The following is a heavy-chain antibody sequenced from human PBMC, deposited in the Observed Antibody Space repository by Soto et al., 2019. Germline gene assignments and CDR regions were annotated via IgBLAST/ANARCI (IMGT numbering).Heavy chain of an antibody. Sequence: ASVKVSCKVSGYTLTELSMHWVRQAPGKGLEWMGGFDPEDGETIYAQKFQGRVTMAEDTSTDTAYMELSSLRSEDTAVYYCATAAIRYYYYYMEVWGKGTTVTVSS. CDR2: FDPEDGET. CDR3: ATAAIRYYYYYMEV. J-gene: IGHJ6*03. CDR1: GYTLTELS. D-gene: IGHD2-2*01. V-gene: IGHV1-24*01.